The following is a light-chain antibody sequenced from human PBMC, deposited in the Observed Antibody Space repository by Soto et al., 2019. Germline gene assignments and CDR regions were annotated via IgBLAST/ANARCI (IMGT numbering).Light chain of an antibody. CDR1: SSNIGTNY. CDR2: RNN. CDR3: SAWDDSLSGPV. J-gene: IGLJ2*01. Sequence: QSVLTQPPSASGTPGQRVTMSCSGSSSNIGTNYVYWYQQLPGTAPKLLIYRNNQRPSGVPDRFSGSKSGTSASLAISGLQSEDEADYYCSAWDDSLSGPVLGGGTKVTVL. V-gene: IGLV1-47*01.